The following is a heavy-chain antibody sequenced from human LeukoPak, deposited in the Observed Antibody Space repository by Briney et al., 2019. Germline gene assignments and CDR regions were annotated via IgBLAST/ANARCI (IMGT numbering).Heavy chain of an antibody. CDR2: ISGSGGST. J-gene: IGHJ4*02. D-gene: IGHD3-22*01. V-gene: IGHV3-23*01. Sequence: PGGSLRLSCAASGFTFSNYWMHWVRQAPGKGLEWVSAISGSGGSTYYADSVKGRFTISRDNSKNTLYLQMNSLRAEDTAVYYCAKDAPIGGYYDSSGYFASNYDYWGQGTLVTVSS. CDR3: AKDAPIGGYYDSSGYFASNYDY. CDR1: GFTFSNYW.